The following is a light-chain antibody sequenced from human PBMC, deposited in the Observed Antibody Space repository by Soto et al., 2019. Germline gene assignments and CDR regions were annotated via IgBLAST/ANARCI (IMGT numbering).Light chain of an antibody. Sequence: QSVLTQPASVSGSPGQSVAISCTGTSSDVGGYNSVSWYQHHPGKAPKLMIYDVNYRPSGISDCFSGSKSGNTASLTISGLQAEDEADYYCSSYTSSSTLVFGTGTKVTVL. CDR3: SSYTSSSTLV. CDR2: DVN. J-gene: IGLJ1*01. CDR1: SSDVGGYNS. V-gene: IGLV2-14*03.